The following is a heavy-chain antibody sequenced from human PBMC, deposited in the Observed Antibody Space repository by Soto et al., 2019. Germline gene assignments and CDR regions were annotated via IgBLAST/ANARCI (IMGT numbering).Heavy chain of an antibody. CDR2: FDPEDGET. CDR1: GYTLTELS. J-gene: IGHJ3*02. V-gene: IGHV1-24*01. D-gene: IGHD2-2*01. CDR3: ATPRYCSSTSCYDAFDI. Sequence: ASVKVSCKVSGYTLTELSMRWVRQAPGKGLEWMGGFDPEDGETIYAQKFQGRVTMTEDTSTDTAYMELSSLRSEDTAVYYCATPRYCSSTSCYDAFDIWGQGTMVTVSS.